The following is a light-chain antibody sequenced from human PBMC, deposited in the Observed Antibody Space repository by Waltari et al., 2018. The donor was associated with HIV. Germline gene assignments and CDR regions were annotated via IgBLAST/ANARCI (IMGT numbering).Light chain of an antibody. CDR1: QSVSSN. J-gene: IGKJ4*01. V-gene: IGKV3-15*01. CDR3: QQYNNWPPLT. CDR2: GAS. Sequence: EIVMTQSPATLSVSPGERATLSCRASQSVSSNLAWYQQKPGLAPRLLIYGASTRATGIPARFSGSWSGTEFTLTISSLQSEDFAVYYCQQYNNWPPLTFGGGTKVEIK.